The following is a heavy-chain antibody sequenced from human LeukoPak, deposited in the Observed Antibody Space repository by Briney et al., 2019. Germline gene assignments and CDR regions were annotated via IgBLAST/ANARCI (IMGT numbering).Heavy chain of an antibody. Sequence: GGSLRLSCVGSSIRFADHWMLWVRQVPGKPPAWVARSDRDGVVREYADSVRGRFTIPRDNARNTIHLEMNRLKVEDTAIYYCVASRWSGALDFWGQGSLVTVSS. CDR2: SDRDGVVR. V-gene: IGHV3-74*01. CDR1: SIRFADHW. D-gene: IGHD3-3*01. J-gene: IGHJ4*02. CDR3: VASRWSGALDF.